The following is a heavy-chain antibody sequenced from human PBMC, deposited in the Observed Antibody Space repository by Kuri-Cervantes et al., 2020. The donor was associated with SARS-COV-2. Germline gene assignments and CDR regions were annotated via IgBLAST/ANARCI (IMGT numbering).Heavy chain of an antibody. CDR1: GFTFSSYS. Sequence: GESLKISCAASGFTFSSYSMNWVRQAPGKGLEWVSSISSSSSYIYYTDSVKGRFTISRDNAKNSLYLQMNSLRAEDTAVYYCAEGPPYGMDVWGQGTTVTVSS. CDR2: ISSSSSYI. J-gene: IGHJ6*02. CDR3: AEGPPYGMDV. V-gene: IGHV3-21*01.